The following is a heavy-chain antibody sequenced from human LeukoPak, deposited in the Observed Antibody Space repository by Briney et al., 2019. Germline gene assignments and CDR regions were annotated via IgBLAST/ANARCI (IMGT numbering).Heavy chain of an antibody. J-gene: IGHJ6*02. CDR1: GYTFTSYG. V-gene: IGHV1-18*01. CDR2: ISAYNGNT. Sequence: ASVKVSCKASGYTFTSYGISWVRQAPGHGLEWMGWISAYNGNTNYAQKLQGRVTMTTDTSTSTAYMELRSLRSDDTAVYYCARGVGYGDYSSYYYYYYGMDVWGQGTTVTVSS. CDR3: ARGVGYGDYSSYYYYYYGMDV. D-gene: IGHD4-17*01.